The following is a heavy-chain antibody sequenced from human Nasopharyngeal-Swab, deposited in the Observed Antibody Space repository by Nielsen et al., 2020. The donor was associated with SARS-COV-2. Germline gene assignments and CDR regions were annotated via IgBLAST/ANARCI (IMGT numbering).Heavy chain of an antibody. Sequence: ASVKVSCKASGYTFTSYDINWVRQATGQGLEWMGWMNPNSGNTGYAQKFQGRVTMTRNTSISTAYMELSSLRSEDTAVYYCASLSPHSIEAGHYYYYMGVWGKGTTVTVSS. V-gene: IGHV1-8*01. CDR2: MNPNSGNT. D-gene: IGHD6-13*01. J-gene: IGHJ6*03. CDR3: ASLSPHSIEAGHYYYYMGV. CDR1: GYTFTSYD.